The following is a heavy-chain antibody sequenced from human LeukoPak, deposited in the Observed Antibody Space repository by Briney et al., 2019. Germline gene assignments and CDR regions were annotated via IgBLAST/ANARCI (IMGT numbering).Heavy chain of an antibody. J-gene: IGHJ4*02. D-gene: IGHD3-22*01. Sequence: ASVKVSCKASGGTFSSYAISWVRQAPGQGLEWMGGIIPIFGTANYAQKFQGRVTITTDESTSTAYMELSSLRSEDTAVYYCARDPYYYDSSGYYIWGQGTLVTVSS. CDR2: IIPIFGTA. CDR3: ARDPYYYDSSGYYI. V-gene: IGHV1-69*05. CDR1: GGTFSSYA.